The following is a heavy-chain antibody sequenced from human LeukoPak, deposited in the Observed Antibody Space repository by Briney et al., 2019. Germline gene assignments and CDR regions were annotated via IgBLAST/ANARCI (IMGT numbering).Heavy chain of an antibody. J-gene: IGHJ5*02. CDR2: IYHSGST. D-gene: IGHD3-10*01. V-gene: IGHV4-30-2*01. Sequence: SETLSLTCAVSGGSISSGGYSWSWIRQPPGKGLEWIGYIYHSGSTYYNPSLKSRVTISVDRSKNRFSLKLSSVTAADTAVYYCARGRITMVRGVNWFDPWGQGTLVTVSS. CDR3: ARGRITMVRGVNWFDP. CDR1: GGSISSGGYS.